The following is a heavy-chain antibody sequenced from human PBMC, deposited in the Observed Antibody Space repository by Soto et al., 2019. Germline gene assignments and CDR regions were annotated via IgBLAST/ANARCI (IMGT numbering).Heavy chain of an antibody. V-gene: IGHV5-51*01. D-gene: IGHD6-6*01. Sequence: PGESLKISCTGSGYSFTSYWIGWVRQMPGKGLEWMGIIYPGDSDTRYSPSFQGQVTISADKSISTAYLQWSSLKASDTAMYYCARYTGSSPRDYYYGMDVWGQGTTVTVSS. CDR2: IYPGDSDT. J-gene: IGHJ6*02. CDR3: ARYTGSSPRDYYYGMDV. CDR1: GYSFTSYW.